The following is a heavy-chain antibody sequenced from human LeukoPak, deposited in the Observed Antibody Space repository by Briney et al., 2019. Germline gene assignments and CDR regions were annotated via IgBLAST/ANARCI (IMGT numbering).Heavy chain of an antibody. Sequence: PSETLSLTCTVSGASISSYFWSWIRQSPGKGLEWIGYIYYSGSATYNPSLKSRVTISVGTSKNQFSLRLTSVTAADTAVYYCARAADWIHNSGWRWGFDPWGQGTLVTVSS. J-gene: IGHJ5*02. V-gene: IGHV4-59*08. CDR1: GASISSYF. CDR2: IYYSGSA. D-gene: IGHD6-19*01. CDR3: ARAADWIHNSGWRWGFDP.